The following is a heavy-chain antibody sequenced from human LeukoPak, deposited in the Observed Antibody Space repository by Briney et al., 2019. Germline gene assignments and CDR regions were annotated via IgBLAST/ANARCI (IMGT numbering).Heavy chain of an antibody. CDR3: AKLEGPLPLYYMDV. V-gene: IGHV3-23*01. CDR1: GFTFSSYD. CDR2: ISGSGGST. D-gene: IGHD1-1*01. J-gene: IGHJ6*03. Sequence: GGSLRLSCAASGFTFSSYDMSWVRQAPGKGLEWVSAISGSGGSTYYADSVKGRFTISRDNSKNTLYLQMNSLRAEDTAVYYCAKLEGPLPLYYMDVWGKGTAVTVSS.